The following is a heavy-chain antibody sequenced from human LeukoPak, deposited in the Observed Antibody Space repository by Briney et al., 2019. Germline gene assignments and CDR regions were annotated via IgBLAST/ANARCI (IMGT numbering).Heavy chain of an antibody. CDR1: AYTFTSYG. CDR3: ARSNYYDDY. CDR2: ISSNNGNT. D-gene: IGHD3-22*01. J-gene: IGHJ4*02. V-gene: IGHV1-18*01. Sequence: ASVTVSFTASAYTFTSYGISWVRHAPAQGLQWMGWISSNNGNTNYAQQFQGRVTMPTDTSRSPAYMELRSLRSDDTAVYYCARSNYYDDYWGQGTLVTVSS.